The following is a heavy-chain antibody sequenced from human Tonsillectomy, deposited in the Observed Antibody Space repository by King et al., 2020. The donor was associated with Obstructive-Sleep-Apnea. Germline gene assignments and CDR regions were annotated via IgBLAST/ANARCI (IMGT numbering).Heavy chain of an antibody. CDR1: GFTFSSYA. D-gene: IGHD5-12*01. V-gene: IGHV3-30*04. J-gene: IGHJ4*02. Sequence: VQLVESGGGVVQPGRSLRLSCAASGFTFSSYAMLWVRQAPGKGLEWVAVISYDGSNKYYADSVKGRFTISRDNSKNTLYLQMNSLRAEDTAVYYCARDSPVVATIEMHFDYWGQGTLVTVSS. CDR2: ISYDGSNK. CDR3: ARDSPVVATIEMHFDY.